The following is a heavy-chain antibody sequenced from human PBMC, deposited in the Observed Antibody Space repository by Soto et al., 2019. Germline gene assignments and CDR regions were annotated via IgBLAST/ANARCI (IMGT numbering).Heavy chain of an antibody. CDR1: GGSISSGGYY. CDR2: FYSSGSA. J-gene: IGHJ4*02. V-gene: IGHV4-31*03. Sequence: TSETLSLTCPFPGGSISSGGYYWSWIRQHPGKGLEWIGYFYSSGSAYYNPSLKSRVTISVDTSKNQFSLKLSSVTAADTAVYYCARGEVGGRGGLDYWRQGTLVTVS. D-gene: IGHD6-19*01. CDR3: ARGEVGGRGGLDY.